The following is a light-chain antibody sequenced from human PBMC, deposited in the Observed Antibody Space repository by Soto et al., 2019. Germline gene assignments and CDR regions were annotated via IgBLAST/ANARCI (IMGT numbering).Light chain of an antibody. V-gene: IGKV3-20*01. CDR2: GAS. J-gene: IGKJ3*01. CDR3: QQFGSSPLFT. Sequence: EIVLTQSPGTLSLSPGERATLSCRASQSVSSSYLAWYQQKPGQAPRLRIYGASSRATGIPDRFSGSGSGTDFTLTISRLEPEDFAVYYCQQFGSSPLFTFGPGTKVHVK. CDR1: QSVSSSY.